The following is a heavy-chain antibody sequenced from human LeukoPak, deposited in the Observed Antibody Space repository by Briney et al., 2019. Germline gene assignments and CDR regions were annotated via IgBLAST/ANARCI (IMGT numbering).Heavy chain of an antibody. J-gene: IGHJ4*02. CDR2: IIPIFGTA. D-gene: IGHD3-9*01. V-gene: IGHV1-69*13. CDR3: ARVPARYYDILTGSPHLDY. CDR1: GGTFSSYA. Sequence: SVKLSCKASGGTFSSYAISWVRQAPGQGLEWMGGIIPIFGTAYYAHKVQGRVTITADESTSTAYMELSSLRSEDTAVYYCARVPARYYDILTGSPHLDYWGQGTLVTVSS.